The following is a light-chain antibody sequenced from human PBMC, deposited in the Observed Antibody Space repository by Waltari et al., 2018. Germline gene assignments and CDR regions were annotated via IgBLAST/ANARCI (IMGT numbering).Light chain of an antibody. CDR3: QQYDGLVVT. J-gene: IGKJ4*01. V-gene: IGKV3-20*01. Sequence: EIVLTQSPGTLSLSPGDRAILSCRASQTVSTIALSWYQKKPGQAPRVLIYSTYNRATGSPDRCSGSGSGTDFTLTINRLAPEEFAMYYWQQYDGLVVTFGGGTKVEI. CDR2: STY. CDR1: QTVSTIA.